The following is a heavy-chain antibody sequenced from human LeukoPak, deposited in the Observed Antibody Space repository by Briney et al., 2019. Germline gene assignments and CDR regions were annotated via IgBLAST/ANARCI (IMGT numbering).Heavy chain of an antibody. CDR2: ISSSSSYI. Sequence: GGSLRLSCAASGFTFSSYSMNWVRQAPGKGLEWVSSISSSSSYIYYADSVKGRFTISRDNAKNSLYLQMNSLRAEDTAVYYCAREIGWDSSGYRENNWFDPWGQGTLVTVSS. CDR1: GFTFSSYS. D-gene: IGHD3-22*01. V-gene: IGHV3-21*01. J-gene: IGHJ5*02. CDR3: AREIGWDSSGYRENNWFDP.